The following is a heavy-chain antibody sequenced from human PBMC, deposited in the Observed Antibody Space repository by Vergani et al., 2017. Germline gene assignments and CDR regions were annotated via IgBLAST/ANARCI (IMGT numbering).Heavy chain of an antibody. V-gene: IGHV3-7*03. CDR1: GFTFSSYG. CDR2: IKQDGSEK. CDR3: ARREVVPAAAFDY. J-gene: IGHJ4*02. D-gene: IGHD2-2*01. Sequence: VQLVESGGGVVQPGRSLRLSCAASGFTFSSYGMHWVRQAPGKGLEWVANIKQDGSEKYYADSVKGRFTISRDNAKNSLYLQMNSLRAEDTAVYYCARREVVPAAAFDYWGQGTLVTVSS.